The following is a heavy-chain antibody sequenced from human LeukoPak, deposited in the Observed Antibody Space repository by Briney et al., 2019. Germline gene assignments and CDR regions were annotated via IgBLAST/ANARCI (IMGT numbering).Heavy chain of an antibody. CDR2: IYYSGST. V-gene: IGHV4-59*12. CDR1: GGSISSYY. CDR3: ARDRTGPYYYGMDV. Sequence: SETLSLTCTVSGGSISSYYWSWIRQPPGKGLEWIGYIYYSGSTYYNPSLKSRVTISVDTSKNQFSLKLSSVTAADTAVYYCARDRTGPYYYGMDVWGQGTTVTVSS. D-gene: IGHD1-1*01. J-gene: IGHJ6*02.